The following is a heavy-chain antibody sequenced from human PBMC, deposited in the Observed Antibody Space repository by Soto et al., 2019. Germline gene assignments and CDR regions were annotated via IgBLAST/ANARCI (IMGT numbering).Heavy chain of an antibody. CDR3: ARDHTVVVTAAIRHYYMDV. V-gene: IGHV1-18*01. Sequence: SSGKVSCKASGYTFTSYGISCVRQAPGQGLEWMGWISAYNGNTNYAQKLQGRVTMTTDTSTSTAYMELRSLRSDDTAVYYCARDHTVVVTAAIRHYYMDVWGKGTTVTVSS. CDR1: GYTFTSYG. CDR2: ISAYNGNT. J-gene: IGHJ6*03. D-gene: IGHD2-2*02.